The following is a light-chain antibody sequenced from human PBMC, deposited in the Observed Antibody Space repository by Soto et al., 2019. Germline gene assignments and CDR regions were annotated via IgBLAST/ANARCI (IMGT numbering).Light chain of an antibody. V-gene: IGLV1-40*01. CDR2: GNS. CDR1: SSNIGAGYD. CDR3: SSYAGSSNV. J-gene: IGLJ1*01. Sequence: QSVLTQPPSVSGAPGQRVTISCTGSSSNIGAGYDAHWYQQLPGTAPKLLIYGNSNRPSGVPDRFSGSKSGNTASLTVSGLQAEDEADYYCSSYAGSSNVFGTGTKLTVL.